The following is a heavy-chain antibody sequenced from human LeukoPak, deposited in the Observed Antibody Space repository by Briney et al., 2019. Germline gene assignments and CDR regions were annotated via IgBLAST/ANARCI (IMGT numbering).Heavy chain of an antibody. V-gene: IGHV3-30*04. D-gene: IGHD1-26*01. Sequence: PGGSLRLSCAASGFTFSSYAMHWVRQAPGKGLEWVAVISFDGSNKYYADSVKGRFTISRDNSKNSLYLQMNSLRAEDTAVYYCARDLRVGATGFFDYWGQGTLVTVSS. CDR3: ARDLRVGATGFFDY. CDR2: ISFDGSNK. CDR1: GFTFSSYA. J-gene: IGHJ4*02.